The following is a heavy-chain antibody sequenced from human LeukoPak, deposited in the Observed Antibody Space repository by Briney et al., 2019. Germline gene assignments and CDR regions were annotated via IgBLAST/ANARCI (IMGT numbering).Heavy chain of an antibody. CDR2: IKQDGNEK. D-gene: IGHD1-1*01. J-gene: IGHJ3*02. Sequence: GGSLRLSCAVSGFSFNTYWMTWVRQAPGKGLEWVANIKQDGNEKYYVDSVKGRFTISRDNAKNSLYLQMNSLRAEDTAVYYCARAINWADAFDIWGQGTMVTVSS. CDR3: ARAINWADAFDI. V-gene: IGHV3-7*01. CDR1: GFSFNTYW.